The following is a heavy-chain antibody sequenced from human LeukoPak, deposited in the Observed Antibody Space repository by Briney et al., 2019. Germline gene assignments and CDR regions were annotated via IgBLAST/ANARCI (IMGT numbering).Heavy chain of an antibody. D-gene: IGHD4-17*01. J-gene: IGHJ4*02. V-gene: IGHV3-33*01. Sequence: GGSLRLSCAASGFTFSSYGMNWVRQAPGKGLEWVAVIWYDGSNEYYVDSVKGRFTISRDNSKNTLYLQMNSLRVEDTAVYYCAAGDHVSYWGQGTLVSVSS. CDR1: GFTFSSYG. CDR2: IWYDGSNE. CDR3: AAGDHVSY.